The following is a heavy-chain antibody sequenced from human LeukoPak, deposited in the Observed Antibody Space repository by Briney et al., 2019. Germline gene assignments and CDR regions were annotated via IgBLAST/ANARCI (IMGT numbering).Heavy chain of an antibody. D-gene: IGHD2-2*02. CDR2: INHSGST. V-gene: IGHV4-34*01. Sequence: SETLSLTCAVYGGSFSGYYWSWIRQPPGKGLEWIGEINHSGSTNYNPSLKSRVTISVDTSKNQFSLKLSSVTAADTAVYYCARGPYCSSTSCYRTVLDYWSQGTLVTVSS. CDR1: GGSFSGYY. J-gene: IGHJ4*02. CDR3: ARGPYCSSTSCYRTVLDY.